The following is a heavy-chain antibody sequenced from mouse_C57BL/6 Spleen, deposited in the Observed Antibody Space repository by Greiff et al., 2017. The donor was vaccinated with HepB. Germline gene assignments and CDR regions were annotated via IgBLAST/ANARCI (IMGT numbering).Heavy chain of an antibody. CDR2: ISYDGSN. Sequence: EVKVEESGPGLVKPSQSLSLTCSVTGYSITSGYYWNWIRQFPGNKLEWMGYISYDGSNNYNPSLKNRISITRDTSKNQFFLKLNSVTTEDTATYYCAREKAYGSSSYDAMDYWGQGTSVTVSS. J-gene: IGHJ4*01. CDR1: GYSITSGYY. D-gene: IGHD1-1*01. V-gene: IGHV3-6*01. CDR3: AREKAYGSSSYDAMDY.